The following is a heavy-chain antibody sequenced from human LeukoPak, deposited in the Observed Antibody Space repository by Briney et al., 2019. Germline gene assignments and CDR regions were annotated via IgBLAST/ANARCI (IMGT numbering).Heavy chain of an antibody. J-gene: IGHJ3*02. V-gene: IGHV4-39*01. CDR3: ARVPSDI. Sequence: SETLSLTCTVSIGSVNSAVYYWGWIRQPPGKGLEWIGSIHSSGGTYYNPSLKSRVTMSIDTSKNQFSLNLSSVTAADTAVYYCARVPSDIWGQGTMVTVSS. CDR2: IHSSGGT. CDR1: IGSVNSAVYY.